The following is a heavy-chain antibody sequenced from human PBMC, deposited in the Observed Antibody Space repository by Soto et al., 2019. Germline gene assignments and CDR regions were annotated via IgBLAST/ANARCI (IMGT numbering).Heavy chain of an antibody. V-gene: IGHV3-21*01. CDR3: ARDYRFLEWSLDV. Sequence: GGSLRLSCAASGFTFSSYSMNWVRQAPGKGLEWVSSISSSSSYIYYADSVKGRFTISRDKAKNSLYLQMNSLRAEDTAVYYCARDYRFLEWSLDVWGQGTTVTVYS. CDR1: GFTFSSYS. CDR2: ISSSSSYI. J-gene: IGHJ6*02. D-gene: IGHD3-3*01.